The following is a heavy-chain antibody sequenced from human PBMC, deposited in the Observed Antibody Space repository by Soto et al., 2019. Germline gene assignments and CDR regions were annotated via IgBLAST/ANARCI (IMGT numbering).Heavy chain of an antibody. CDR3: ARPSAYYYGMDV. V-gene: IGHV4-59*01. CDR1: GGSISSYY. CDR2: IYYSGST. J-gene: IGHJ6*02. D-gene: IGHD2-2*01. Sequence: QVQLQESGPGLVKPSETLSLTCTVSGGSISSYYWSWIRQPPGKGLEWIGYIYYSGSTNYNPSLKLRVTITVDTSKHQFSLKLSSVTAADTAVYYCARPSAYYYGMDVWGQGTTVTVSS.